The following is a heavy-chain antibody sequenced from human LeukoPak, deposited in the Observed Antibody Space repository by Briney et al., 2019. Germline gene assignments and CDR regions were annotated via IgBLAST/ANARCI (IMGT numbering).Heavy chain of an antibody. Sequence: GGSLRLSCAASGFTFSSYSMSWVRQAPGKGLEWVSAISGSGGSTYYADSVKGRFTISRDNSKNTLYLQMNSLRAEDTAVYYCAKDFEGYCSSTSCSAFDYRGQGTLVTVSS. V-gene: IGHV3-23*01. J-gene: IGHJ4*02. CDR1: GFTFSSYS. CDR2: ISGSGGST. CDR3: AKDFEGYCSSTSCSAFDY. D-gene: IGHD2-2*01.